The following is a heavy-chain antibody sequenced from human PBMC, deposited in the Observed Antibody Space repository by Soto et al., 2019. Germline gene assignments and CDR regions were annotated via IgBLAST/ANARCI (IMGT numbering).Heavy chain of an antibody. CDR1: GFTFSSYN. CDR2: ISSGRTYT. Sequence: PGGSLRLSCAASGFTFSSYNMNWVRQAPGKGLEWVSSISSGRTYTYYADSVKGRFTISRENAKNSVYLQMNSLRAEDTAVYYCARGYDSSAGDYWGQGTLVTVS. V-gene: IGHV3-21*01. J-gene: IGHJ4*02. CDR3: ARGYDSSAGDY. D-gene: IGHD3-22*01.